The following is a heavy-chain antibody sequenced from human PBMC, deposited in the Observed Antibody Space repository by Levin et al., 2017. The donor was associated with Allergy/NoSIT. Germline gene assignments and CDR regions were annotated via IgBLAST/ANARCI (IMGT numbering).Heavy chain of an antibody. Sequence: GGSLRLSCVASGFTFSSYGMHWVRQAPGKGLEWVAVIAYDGSNKYYADSVKGRFIISRDNLENTLYLQMNSLRVEDTAVYYCAKPLGIGEAGWLESGLDVWGKGTTVTVFS. CDR3: AKPLGIGEAGWLESGLDV. CDR2: IAYDGSNK. J-gene: IGHJ6*04. D-gene: IGHD6-13*01. V-gene: IGHV3-30*18. CDR1: GFTFSSYG.